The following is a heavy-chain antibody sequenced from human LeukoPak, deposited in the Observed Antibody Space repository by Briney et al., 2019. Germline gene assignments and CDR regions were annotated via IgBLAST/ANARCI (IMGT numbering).Heavy chain of an antibody. Sequence: ASVKVSCKASGYTFTSYDINWVRQAPGQGLEWMGIINPSGGSTSYAQKFQGRVTMTRDTSTSTVYMELSSLRSEDTAVYYCARDCSSTSCYADYWGQGTLVTVSS. CDR2: INPSGGST. CDR1: GYTFTSYD. J-gene: IGHJ4*02. CDR3: ARDCSSTSCYADY. D-gene: IGHD2-2*01. V-gene: IGHV1-46*01.